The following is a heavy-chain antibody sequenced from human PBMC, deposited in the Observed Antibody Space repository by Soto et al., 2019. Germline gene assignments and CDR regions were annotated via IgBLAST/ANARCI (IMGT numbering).Heavy chain of an antibody. V-gene: IGHV1-58*01. Sequence: SVKVSCKASGFTFTSSAVQWVRQARGQRLEWMGWIVVGSGNTNYAQKFQERVTITRDMSTSTAYMELSSLRSEDTAVYYCAAGRPYYYDSSGYPFNGYGMDVWGQGTTVTVSS. CDR1: GFTFTSSA. CDR3: AAGRPYYYDSSGYPFNGYGMDV. D-gene: IGHD3-22*01. CDR2: IVVGSGNT. J-gene: IGHJ6*02.